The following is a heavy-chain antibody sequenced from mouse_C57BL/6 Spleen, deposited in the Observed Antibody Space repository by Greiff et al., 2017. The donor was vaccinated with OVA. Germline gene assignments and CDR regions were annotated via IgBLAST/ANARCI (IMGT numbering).Heavy chain of an antibody. Sequence: EVQLVESGGGLVKPGGSLKLSCAASGFTFSDYGMHWVRQAPEKGLEWVAYISSGSSTIYYADTVKGRFTISRDKAKNTLFLQMTRLMSEDTAVYYCARPHYYGSSYYFDYWGQGTTLTVSS. V-gene: IGHV5-17*01. CDR2: ISSGSSTI. D-gene: IGHD1-1*01. J-gene: IGHJ2*01. CDR1: GFTFSDYG. CDR3: ARPHYYGSSYYFDY.